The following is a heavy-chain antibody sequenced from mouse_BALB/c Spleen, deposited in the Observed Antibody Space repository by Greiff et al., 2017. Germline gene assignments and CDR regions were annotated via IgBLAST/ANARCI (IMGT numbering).Heavy chain of an antibody. CDR3: ESGAITTSWFDY. V-gene: IGHV1S137*01. Sequence: QVQLKESGAELVRPGVSVKISCKGSGYTFTDYAMHWVKQSHAKSLEWIGVISTYYGDARYNQKFKGKATMTVDKSSSTAYMELARLTSEDSAISYVESGAITTSWFDYWGQGTLVTVSA. CDR1: GYTFTDYA. J-gene: IGHJ3*01. D-gene: IGHD2-4*01. CDR2: ISTYYGDA.